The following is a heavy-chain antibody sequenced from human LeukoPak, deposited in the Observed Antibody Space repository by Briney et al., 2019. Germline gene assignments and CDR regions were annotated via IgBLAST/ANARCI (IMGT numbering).Heavy chain of an antibody. J-gene: IGHJ1*01. V-gene: IGHV3-23*01. Sequence: GGSLGLSCAASGFTFSSYAMSWVRQAPGKGLEWVSAISGSGGSTYYADSVKGRFTISRDNSKNTLYLQMNSLRAEDTAVYYCAKEGYYDILTGYYPTVEYFQHWGQGTLVTVSS. CDR1: GFTFSSYA. CDR3: AKEGYYDILTGYYPTVEYFQH. CDR2: ISGSGGST. D-gene: IGHD3-9*01.